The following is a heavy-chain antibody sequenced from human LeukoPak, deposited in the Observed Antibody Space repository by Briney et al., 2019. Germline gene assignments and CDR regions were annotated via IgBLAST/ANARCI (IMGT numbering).Heavy chain of an antibody. Sequence: ASVKVSCKSSVYTFTGYYMHWVRQAPGQGLEWMGWINPNSGDTNYAQKFQGRVTMTRDTSISTAYMELSRLRSDDTAVYYCARDPINYYDSSGYDWGQGTLVTVSS. CDR2: INPNSGDT. V-gene: IGHV1-2*02. D-gene: IGHD3-22*01. CDR1: VYTFTGYY. J-gene: IGHJ4*02. CDR3: ARDPINYYDSSGYD.